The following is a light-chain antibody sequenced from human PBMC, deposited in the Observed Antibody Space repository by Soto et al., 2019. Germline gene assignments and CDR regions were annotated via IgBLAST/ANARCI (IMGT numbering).Light chain of an antibody. J-gene: IGLJ2*01. Sequence: QSALTQPASVSGSPGQWITLSCTGTSSDVGGYNYVSWYQQHPGKDPKLMIYEVSNRPSGVSNRFSGSKSGNTASLTISGLQAEDEADYYCSSYTSSSTVVFGGGTKLTVL. V-gene: IGLV2-14*01. CDR2: EVS. CDR1: SSDVGGYNY. CDR3: SSYTSSSTVV.